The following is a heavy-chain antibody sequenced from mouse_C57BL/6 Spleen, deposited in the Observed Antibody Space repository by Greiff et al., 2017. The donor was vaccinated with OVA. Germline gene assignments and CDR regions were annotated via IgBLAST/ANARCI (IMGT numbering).Heavy chain of an antibody. Sequence: QVQLQQPGAELVMPGASVKLSCKASGYTFTSYWMHWVKQRPIQGLEWIGNIDPSDSETHYNQKFKDKATLTVDKSSSTAYMQLSSLTSEDSAVYYCARFTYYGSSYYAMDYWGQGTSVTVSS. CDR1: GYTFTSYW. CDR2: IDPSDSET. D-gene: IGHD1-1*01. CDR3: ARFTYYGSSYYAMDY. V-gene: IGHV1-52*01. J-gene: IGHJ4*01.